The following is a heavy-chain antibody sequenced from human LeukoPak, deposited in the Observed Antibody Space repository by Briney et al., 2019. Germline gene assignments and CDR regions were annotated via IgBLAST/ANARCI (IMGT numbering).Heavy chain of an antibody. J-gene: IGHJ2*01. CDR1: GYSISSGYY. V-gene: IGHV4-38-2*02. CDR3: AGTAVGASDYWYFDL. CDR2: IYHRGST. Sequence: SETLSLTCTVSGYSISSGYYWGWIRQPPGKGLEWIGSIYHRGSTYYNPSLKSRVTISVDTSKNQFSLKLSSVTAADTAVYYCAGTAVGASDYWYFDLWGRRTLVTVSS. D-gene: IGHD1-26*01.